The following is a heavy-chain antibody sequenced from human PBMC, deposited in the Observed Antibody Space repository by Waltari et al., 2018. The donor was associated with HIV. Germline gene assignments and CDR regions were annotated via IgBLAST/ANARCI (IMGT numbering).Heavy chain of an antibody. V-gene: IGHV3-23*01. CDR3: AKGGSNXPFXWLDP. CDR2: FSGNEGMT. CDR1: GLSYRSVA. Sequence: EVQLLESGGGLVQPGGSLHLSCRGSGLSYRSVAMSWVRQALGEGLEWVSAFSGNEGMTEYAASVKGRFTISRDNSKNTLYLQMDNVRAEDTAVYYCAKGGSNXPFXWLDPXXXGTLVTVSS. J-gene: IGHJ5*02. D-gene: IGHD3-16*01.